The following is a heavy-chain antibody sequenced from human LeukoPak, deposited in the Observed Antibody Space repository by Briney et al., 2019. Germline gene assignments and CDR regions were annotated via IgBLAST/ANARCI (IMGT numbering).Heavy chain of an antibody. V-gene: IGHV5-51*01. CDR1: GYTFTHDW. J-gene: IGHJ4*02. CDR2: IYPRDSTT. CDR3: ARRAIIQGTSALDF. Sequence: GESLKISCKSSGYTFTHDWIGWVRQMPGKGLEWMGTIYPRDSTTRYSPAFEGQVTISVDKSITTAYLQWSSLKASDTAMYYCARRAIIQGTSALDFWGQGTVVIVSS. D-gene: IGHD3-3*01.